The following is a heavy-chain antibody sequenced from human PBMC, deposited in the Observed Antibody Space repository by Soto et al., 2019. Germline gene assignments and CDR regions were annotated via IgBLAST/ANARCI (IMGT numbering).Heavy chain of an antibody. CDR3: AKGEVPAAAFGYYYYMDV. J-gene: IGHJ6*03. V-gene: IGHV3-30*18. CDR2: ISYDGSNK. D-gene: IGHD2-2*01. Sequence: GGSLRLSCAASGFTFSSYGMHWVRQAPGKGLEWVAVISYDGSNKYYADSVKGRFAISRDNSKNTLYMQMNSLRAEDTAVYYCAKGEVPAAAFGYYYYMDVWGKGTTVTVSS. CDR1: GFTFSSYG.